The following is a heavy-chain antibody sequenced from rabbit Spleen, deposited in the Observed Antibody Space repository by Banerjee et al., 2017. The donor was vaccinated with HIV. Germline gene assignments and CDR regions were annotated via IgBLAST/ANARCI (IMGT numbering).Heavy chain of an antibody. CDR1: GFSFSSSDY. D-gene: IGHD8-1*01. CDR2: IVGSSSGFT. Sequence: QSLEESGGDLVKPGASLTLTCTASGFSFSSSDYMCWVRQAPGKGLEWISCIVGSSSGFTYSATWAKGRFTCSKTSSTTVTLQMTSLTVADTATYFCARDTGSSFSSHGMDLWGPGTLVTVS. CDR3: ARDTGSSFSSHGMDL. V-gene: IGHV1S40*01. J-gene: IGHJ6*01.